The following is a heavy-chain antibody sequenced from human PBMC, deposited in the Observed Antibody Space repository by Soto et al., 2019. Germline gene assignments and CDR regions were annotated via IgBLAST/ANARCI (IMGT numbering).Heavy chain of an antibody. CDR2: IKSKTDGGTT. CDR3: TTESIAARVRYYYYGMDV. V-gene: IGHV3-15*01. D-gene: IGHD6-6*01. CDR1: GFTFSNAW. J-gene: IGHJ6*02. Sequence: PGGSLRLSCAASGFTFSNAWMSWVRQAPGKGLEWVGRIKSKTDGGTTDYAAPVKGRFTISRDDSKNTLYLQMNSLKTEDTAVHYCTTESIAARVRYYYYGMDVWGQGTTVTVSS.